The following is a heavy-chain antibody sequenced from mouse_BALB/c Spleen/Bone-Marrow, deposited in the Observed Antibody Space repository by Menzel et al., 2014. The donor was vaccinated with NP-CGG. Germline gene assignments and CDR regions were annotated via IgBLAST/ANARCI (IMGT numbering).Heavy chain of an antibody. CDR2: IDPSGSET. V-gene: IGHV1-69*02. D-gene: IGHD2-1*01. Sequence: QVQLQQSGAELVKPGAPVKLSCKASAYTFTSYWMNWVKQRPGRGLEWIGRIDPSGSETHYNQNFKDKATLTVDRSSSTAFIQLSSLTSEDSTVYYCAYGNYESYFFDYWGQGTTLTVSS. J-gene: IGHJ2*01. CDR1: AYTFTSYW. CDR3: AYGNYESYFFDY.